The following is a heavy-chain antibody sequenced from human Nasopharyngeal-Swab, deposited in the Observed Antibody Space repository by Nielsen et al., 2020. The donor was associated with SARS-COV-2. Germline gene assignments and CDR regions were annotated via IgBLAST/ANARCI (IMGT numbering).Heavy chain of an antibody. Sequence: SETLSLTCTVSGGSISTYYWSWIRQPPGKGFEWIGYIHSSGTTHYNPSLKSRVTISVDTSKNQFSLKLSSVTAADTAVYYCARDHSYYDSNGYYFDYWGLGTLVTVSS. D-gene: IGHD3-22*01. J-gene: IGHJ4*02. CDR3: ARDHSYYDSNGYYFDY. CDR1: GGSISTYY. V-gene: IGHV4-59*01. CDR2: IHSSGTT.